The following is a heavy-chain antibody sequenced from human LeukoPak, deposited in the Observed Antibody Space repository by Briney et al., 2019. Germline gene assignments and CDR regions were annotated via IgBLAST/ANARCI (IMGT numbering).Heavy chain of an antibody. J-gene: IGHJ4*02. D-gene: IGHD3-10*01. CDR3: AALYYIKGTY. V-gene: IGHV3-48*03. CDR2: ISASGNIV. CDR1: GFTFTIFE. Sequence: PGGSLRLSCAASGFTFTIFEMNWFRQAPGRGLEWIAYISASGNIVDYAESVKGRFTISGDNSKSSLYLRMNSLRAEDTAVYYCAALYYIKGTYWGQGTLVTVSS.